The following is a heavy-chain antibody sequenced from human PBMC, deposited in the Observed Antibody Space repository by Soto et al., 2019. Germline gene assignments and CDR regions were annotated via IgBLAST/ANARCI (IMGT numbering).Heavy chain of an antibody. CDR1: GGSISSYY. CDR3: ARGMGYDSSGYYYGY. Sequence: SETLSLTCTVSGGSISSYYWSWIRQPPGKGLEWIGYIYYSGSTNYNPSLKSRVTISVDTSKNQFSLKLSSVTAADTAVYYCARGMGYDSSGYYYGYWGQGTLVTVSS. D-gene: IGHD3-22*01. V-gene: IGHV4-59*01. CDR2: IYYSGST. J-gene: IGHJ4*02.